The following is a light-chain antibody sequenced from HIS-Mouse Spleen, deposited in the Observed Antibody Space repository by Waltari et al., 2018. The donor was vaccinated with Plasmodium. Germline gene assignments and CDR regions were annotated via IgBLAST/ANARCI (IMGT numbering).Light chain of an antibody. CDR1: SPHLGNNY. CDR3: GTWDSSLSAGVV. CDR2: DNN. J-gene: IGLJ2*01. Sequence: QSVLTQPPSVSAAPGQKVTISCSGSSPHLGNNYLSWYQQLPGTAPKLLIYDNNKRPSGIPDRFSGSKSGTSATLGITGLQTGDEADYYCGTWDSSLSAGVVFGGGTKLTVL. V-gene: IGLV1-51*01.